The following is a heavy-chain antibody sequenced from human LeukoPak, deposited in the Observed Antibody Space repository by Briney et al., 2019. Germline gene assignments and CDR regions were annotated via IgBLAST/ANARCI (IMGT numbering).Heavy chain of an antibody. CDR3: AKIVVVPYFDY. V-gene: IGHV3-23*01. CDR1: GFTFSSYS. CDR2: ISSSGGST. Sequence: GGSLRLSCAASGFTFSSYSMSWVRQAPGKGLEWVSAISSSGGSTDYTDSVKGRFTISRDNSKNTLYLQMNSLRAEDTAVYYCAKIVVVPYFDYWGQGTLVTVSS. D-gene: IGHD3-22*01. J-gene: IGHJ4*02.